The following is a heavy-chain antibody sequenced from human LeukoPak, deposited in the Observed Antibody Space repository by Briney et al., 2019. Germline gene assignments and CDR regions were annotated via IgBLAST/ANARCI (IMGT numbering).Heavy chain of an antibody. CDR1: GFTFSSYG. Sequence: GGSLRLSCAASGFTFSSYGMSWVRQAPGKGLEWVSSISGSGGTTYYADSVKGRFTISRDKSKNTLYLQMNSLRAEDTAVYYCAKGNSGYYNDAFDIWGQGTMVTVSS. CDR2: ISGSGGTT. V-gene: IGHV3-23*01. CDR3: AKGNSGYYNDAFDI. J-gene: IGHJ3*02. D-gene: IGHD3-22*01.